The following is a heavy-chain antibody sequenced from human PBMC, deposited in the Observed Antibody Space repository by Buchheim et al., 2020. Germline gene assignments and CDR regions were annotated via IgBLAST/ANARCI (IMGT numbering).Heavy chain of an antibody. V-gene: IGHV3-7*01. Sequence: EVQLVESGGGLVQPGGSLRLSCAASGFTFSTHWMTWVRQAPGKGLEWLANIMPDGSQKHYVDSVKGRFTISRDNAKHSLSLQMNSLRAEDTAVYYCANAPAAAGIYWGQG. CDR1: GFTFSTHW. CDR3: ANAPAAAGIY. J-gene: IGHJ4*02. D-gene: IGHD6-13*01. CDR2: IMPDGSQK.